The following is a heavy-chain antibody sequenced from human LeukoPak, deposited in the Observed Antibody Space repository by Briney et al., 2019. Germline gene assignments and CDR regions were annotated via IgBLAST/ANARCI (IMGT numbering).Heavy chain of an antibody. D-gene: IGHD4-17*01. CDR3: ASGVHDYGDYVFDY. CDR2: IIPIFGTA. Sequence: SVKVSCKASGATFTIYAISWVRQPPGQGLEWMGGIIPIFGTANYAQKFQGRGTITSDESTSTAYMELSSLRSEDTAVYYCASGVHDYGDYVFDYWGQGTLVTVSS. J-gene: IGHJ4*02. V-gene: IGHV1-69*13. CDR1: GATFTIYA.